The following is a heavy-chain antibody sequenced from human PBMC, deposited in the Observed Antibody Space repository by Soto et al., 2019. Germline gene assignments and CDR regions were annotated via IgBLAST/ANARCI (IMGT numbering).Heavy chain of an antibody. D-gene: IGHD6-6*01. J-gene: IGHJ4*02. CDR1: GYTLTELS. V-gene: IGHV1-24*01. CDR3: ETWRITSIAARQGAGYFDY. Sequence: QVQLVQSGAEVKKPGASVKVSCKVSGYTLTELSMHWVRQAPGKGLEWMGGFDPEDGETIYAQKFQGRVTMTEDTSTDTAYMELSSLRSEDTAVYYCETWRITSIAARQGAGYFDYWGQGTLVTVSS. CDR2: FDPEDGET.